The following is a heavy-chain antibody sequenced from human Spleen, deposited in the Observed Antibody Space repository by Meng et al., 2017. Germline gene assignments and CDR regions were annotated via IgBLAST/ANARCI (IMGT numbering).Heavy chain of an antibody. CDR2: IHYRGTT. CDR1: GGSVSSGTSY. CDR3: ARDRSSSWSQPRSFDY. V-gene: IGHV4-61*01. Sequence: GSLRLSCTVSGGSVSSGTSYWSWIRQPPGKGLEWIGYIHYRGTTNYNPSLKSRVTLSVDTSQNQFSLKLSSMIEADTAVYFCARDRSSSWSQPRSFDYWGQGILVTVSS. J-gene: IGHJ4*02. D-gene: IGHD6-13*01.